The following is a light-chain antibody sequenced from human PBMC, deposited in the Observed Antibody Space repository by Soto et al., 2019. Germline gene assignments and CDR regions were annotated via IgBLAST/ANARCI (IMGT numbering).Light chain of an antibody. J-gene: IGKJ1*01. CDR3: QQYNNWPQT. V-gene: IGKV1-5*03. CDR1: QTIDSW. Sequence: DIQMTQSPSTLSASVGDRVTITCRASQTIDSWLAWYQQRPGKPPNLLIYKASTLASGVPSRFSGSGSGTEFTLTISSLQSEDFAEYHCQQYNNWPQTCGQGNKGDIK. CDR2: KAS.